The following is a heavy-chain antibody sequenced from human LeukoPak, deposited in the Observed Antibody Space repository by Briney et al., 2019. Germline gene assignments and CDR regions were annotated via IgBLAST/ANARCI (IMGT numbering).Heavy chain of an antibody. D-gene: IGHD3-16*02. Sequence: NPGGSLRLSCAASGFTVSSNYMSWVRQAPGKGLEWVGRIKTKTEGGTTDYAAPVKGRFTISRDDSKNTLYLQMNSLKTEDTAVYYCTTTDYLWGTYRYRDWYFDLWGRGTLVTVSS. CDR3: TTTDYLWGTYRYRDWYFDL. CDR2: IKTKTEGGTT. J-gene: IGHJ2*01. CDR1: GFTVSSNY. V-gene: IGHV3-15*01.